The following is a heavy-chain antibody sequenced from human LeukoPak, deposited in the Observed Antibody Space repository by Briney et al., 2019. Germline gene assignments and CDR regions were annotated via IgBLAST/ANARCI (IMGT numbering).Heavy chain of an antibody. J-gene: IGHJ4*02. Sequence: GGSLRLSCVASGFTFSNYWMHWVRQAPEKGLVWVSRINSDGSSTSYADSVKGRFTISRDNAKNTLYLQMNSLRAEDTAVYYCARGYSYGYRIDYWGQETLVTVSS. D-gene: IGHD5-18*01. CDR1: GFTFSNYW. V-gene: IGHV3-74*01. CDR3: ARGYSYGYRIDY. CDR2: INSDGSST.